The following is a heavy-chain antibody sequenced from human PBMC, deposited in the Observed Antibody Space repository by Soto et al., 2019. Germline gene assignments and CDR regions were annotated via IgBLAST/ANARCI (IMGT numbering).Heavy chain of an antibody. CDR1: GFTFSSYG. CDR3: ANIRREAFDI. Sequence: GGPLRLSCAASGFTFSSYGMHWVRQAPGKGLEWVAVISYDGSNKYYADSVKGRFTISRDNSKNTLYLQMNSLRAEDTAVYYCANIRREAFDIWGQGTMVTVS. CDR2: ISYDGSNK. D-gene: IGHD1-26*01. V-gene: IGHV3-30*18. J-gene: IGHJ3*02.